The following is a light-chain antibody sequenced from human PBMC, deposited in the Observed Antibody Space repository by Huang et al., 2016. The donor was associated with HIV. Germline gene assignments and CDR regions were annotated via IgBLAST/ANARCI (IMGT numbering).Light chain of an antibody. CDR2: NAS. CDR3: HQSSTLPLT. V-gene: IGKV6-21*02. CDR1: QSIGRS. J-gene: IGKJ4*01. Sequence: EIVLTQSPDFQSVTPKEKVTITCRASQSIGRSLHWYQKKPDQSPKSVIKNASQSISGVPSRFSGSGAGTDVNLTINSLEAEDAATYYCHQSSTLPLTFGAGTKVAIK.